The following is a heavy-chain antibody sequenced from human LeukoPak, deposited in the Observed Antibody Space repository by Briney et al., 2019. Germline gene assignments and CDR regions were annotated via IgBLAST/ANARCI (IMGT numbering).Heavy chain of an antibody. J-gene: IGHJ6*03. CDR1: GGSFSGYY. CDR3: ARGPYYDILTGYYSYYYYMDV. Sequence: SETLSLTCAVYGGSFSGYYWSWIRQPPGKGLEWIGEIDHSGSTNYNPSLKSRVTISVDTSKNQFSLKLSSVTAADTAVYYCARGPYYDILTGYYSYYYYMDVWGKGTTVTVSS. D-gene: IGHD3-9*01. V-gene: IGHV4-34*01. CDR2: IDHSGST.